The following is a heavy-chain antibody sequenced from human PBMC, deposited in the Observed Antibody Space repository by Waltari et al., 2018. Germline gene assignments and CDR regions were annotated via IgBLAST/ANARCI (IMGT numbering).Heavy chain of an antibody. V-gene: IGHV3-7*03. CDR2: INQDGNEK. D-gene: IGHD3-10*01. Sequence: EVQLVESGGGLVQPGGSLRLSCVVSGFTFRSYWMSWVCQAPGKGPEWVANINQDGNEKSYGDSVKGRFTVSRDNAKNLVYLQMDSLSAEDTTIYYCARPTIDDYGGLLAHYYFDAWGPGTLVSASS. CDR3: ARPTIDDYGGLLAHYYFDA. CDR1: GFTFRSYW. J-gene: IGHJ4*02.